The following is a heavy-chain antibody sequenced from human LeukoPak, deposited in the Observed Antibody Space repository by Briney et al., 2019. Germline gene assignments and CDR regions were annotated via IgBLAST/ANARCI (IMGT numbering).Heavy chain of an antibody. CDR1: GFTFSSYA. V-gene: IGHV3-23*01. CDR3: ARGGDGYSSGWYVGY. D-gene: IGHD6-19*01. Sequence: GGSLRLSCAASGFTFSSYAMSWVRQAPGKGLEWVSAISGSGGSTYYADSVKGRFTISRDNSKNTLYLQMNSLRAEDTAVYCCARGGDGYSSGWYVGYWGQGTLVTVSS. CDR2: ISGSGGST. J-gene: IGHJ4*02.